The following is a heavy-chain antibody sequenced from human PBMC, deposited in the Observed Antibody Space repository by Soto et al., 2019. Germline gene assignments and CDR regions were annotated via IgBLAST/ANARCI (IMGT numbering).Heavy chain of an antibody. CDR2: ISGSGGST. CDR1: GFTFSSYA. CDR3: AKDGGSYSSGWLTNQKDY. J-gene: IGHJ4*02. V-gene: IGHV3-23*01. Sequence: HPGGSLRLSCAASGFTFSSYAMSWVRQAPGKGLEWVSAISGSGGSTYYADSVKGRFTISRDNSKNTLYLQMNSLRAEDTAVYYCAKDGGSYSSGWLTNQKDYWGQGTLVTVSS. D-gene: IGHD6-19*01.